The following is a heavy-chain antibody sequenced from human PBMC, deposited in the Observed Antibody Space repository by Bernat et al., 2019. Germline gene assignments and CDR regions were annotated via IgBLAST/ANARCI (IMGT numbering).Heavy chain of an antibody. CDR2: ISYSGNT. CDR3: ARHGVPDGTNWFDP. Sequence: QLQLQESGPGLVKPSETLSLTCTVSGGSISSSSYYWGWIRQPPGKGLEWIGSISYSGNTYYTPSLKSRVTISVDTSKNQFSLKLTSVTAADTAVYYCARHGVPDGTNWFDPWGQGTLVTVSS. J-gene: IGHJ5*02. V-gene: IGHV4-39*01. D-gene: IGHD6-6*01. CDR1: GGSISSSSYY.